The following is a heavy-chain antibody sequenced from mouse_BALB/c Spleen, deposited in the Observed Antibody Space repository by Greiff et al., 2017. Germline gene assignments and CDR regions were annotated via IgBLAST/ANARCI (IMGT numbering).Heavy chain of an antibody. CDR3: ARVYYRYDRFAY. CDR1: GYSFTSGYF. J-gene: IGHJ3*01. V-gene: IGHV3-6*02. D-gene: IGHD2-14*01. Sequence: DVQLQESGPGLVKPSQSLSLTCSVTGYSFTSGYFWYWLRQFPGNKLEWMGYISYDGSNNYNPSLKNRITITRDTSKNQFFLQLNSVTTEDTATYDCARVYYRYDRFAYWGQGTLVTVSA. CDR2: ISYDGSN.